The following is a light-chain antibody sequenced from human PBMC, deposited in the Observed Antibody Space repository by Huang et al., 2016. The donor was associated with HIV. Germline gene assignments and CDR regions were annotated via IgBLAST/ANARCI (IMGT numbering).Light chain of an antibody. CDR2: GSS. J-gene: IGKJ1*01. V-gene: IGKV3-15*01. CDR3: QQYNTSPRT. CDR1: HRCFKT. Sequence: TRSWLAGQTAPPRVRASHRCFKTCACHQQQPGQAPTRLIYGSSTRAAGIPARFSGSGSGTDFTLTISSLQSEDFAVYYCQQYNTSPRTFGQGTKVEV.